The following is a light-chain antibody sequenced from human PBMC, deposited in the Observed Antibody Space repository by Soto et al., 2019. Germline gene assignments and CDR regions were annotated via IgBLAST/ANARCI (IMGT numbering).Light chain of an antibody. CDR1: QSISSN. CDR2: RTS. CDR3: LQDHNFPHT. V-gene: IGKV3-15*01. Sequence: EIVMTQSPATLSVSPGERATLSCRASQSISSNLAWYQQKPGQAPRLLMFRTSSRATGFPARFSGSGSGTEFNLTISSLQPEDFATYYCLQDHNFPHTFGQGTKLEIK. J-gene: IGKJ2*01.